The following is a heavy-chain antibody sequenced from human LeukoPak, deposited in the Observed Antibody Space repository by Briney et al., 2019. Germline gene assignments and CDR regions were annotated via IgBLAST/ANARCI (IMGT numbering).Heavy chain of an antibody. CDR3: AKVKLRDWSGSDV. D-gene: IGHD3-3*01. Sequence: GGSLRLSCAASGFTLSSYAMSWVRQAPGKGLEWVSAITSSGGTTYYVDSVKGRFTISRDNSKNTVYLQMNSLRAEDTAVYHCAKVKLRDWSGSDVWGQGTTVTVSS. J-gene: IGHJ6*02. V-gene: IGHV3-23*01. CDR1: GFTLSSYA. CDR2: ITSSGGTT.